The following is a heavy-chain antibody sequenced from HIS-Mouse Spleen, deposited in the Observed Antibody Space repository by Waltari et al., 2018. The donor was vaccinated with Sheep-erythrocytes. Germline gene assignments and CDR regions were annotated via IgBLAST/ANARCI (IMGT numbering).Heavy chain of an antibody. V-gene: IGHV3-23*01. CDR2: ISGSGGST. D-gene: IGHD3-10*01. CDR3: AKGDITMVRGVSGY. CDR1: GFTFSSYA. J-gene: IGHJ4*02. Sequence: QPGGSLRLSCAASGFTFSSYAMSWVRQAPGKGLEWVSAISGSGGSTYYADSVKCRFTISRDNSKNTLDLQMNSLRAEDTAVYYCAKGDITMVRGVSGYWGQGTLVTVSS.